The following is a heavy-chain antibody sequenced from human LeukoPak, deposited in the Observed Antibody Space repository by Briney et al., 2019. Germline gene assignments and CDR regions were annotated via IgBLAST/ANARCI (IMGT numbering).Heavy chain of an antibody. CDR2: ISSSGSTI. V-gene: IGHV3-48*04. J-gene: IGHJ3*02. D-gene: IGHD3-10*01. Sequence: PGGSLRLSCAASGFTFSSYSMNWVRQAPGKGLEWVSYISSSGSTIYYADSVKGRFTISRDNAKNSLYLQMNSLRAEDTAVYYCARDTYYGSGSGDAFDIWGQGTMVTVSS. CDR1: GFTFSSYS. CDR3: ARDTYYGSGSGDAFDI.